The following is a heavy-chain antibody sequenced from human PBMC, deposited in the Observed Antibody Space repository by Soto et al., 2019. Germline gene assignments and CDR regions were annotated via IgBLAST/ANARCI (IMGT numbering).Heavy chain of an antibody. CDR1: GGSISSSSYY. J-gene: IGHJ5*02. CDR2: IYYSGST. D-gene: IGHD4-17*01. Sequence: QLQLQESGPGLVKPSETLSLTCTVSGGSISSSSYYWGWIRQPPGKGLEWIGSIYYSGSTYYNPSLKSRVTISVDTSKNQFSLKLSSVTAADTAVYYCARRYLMTTVTTSPRGWFDPWGQGTLVTVSS. CDR3: ARRYLMTTVTTSPRGWFDP. V-gene: IGHV4-39*01.